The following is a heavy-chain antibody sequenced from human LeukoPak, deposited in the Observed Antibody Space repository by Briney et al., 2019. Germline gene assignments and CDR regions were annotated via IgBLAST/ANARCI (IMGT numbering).Heavy chain of an antibody. J-gene: IGHJ5*02. D-gene: IGHD1-26*01. CDR3: AKNLVGATNWFDP. V-gene: IGHV4-4*02. Sequence: SGTLSLTCAVSGGSISSSNWWSWVRQPPGKGLEWIGEIYRSGSTNYNPSLKSRVTISVDKSKNQFSLKLSSVTAADTAVYYCAKNLVGATNWFDPWGQGTLVTVSS. CDR2: IYRSGST. CDR1: GGSISSSNW.